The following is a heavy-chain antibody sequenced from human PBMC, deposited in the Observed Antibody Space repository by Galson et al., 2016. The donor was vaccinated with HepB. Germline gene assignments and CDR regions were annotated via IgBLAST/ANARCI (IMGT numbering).Heavy chain of an antibody. J-gene: IGHJ4*02. CDR3: ARVGSRVTLYYFDY. D-gene: IGHD3-10*01. Sequence: SVKVSCKASGYTFTGYFIHWVRQAPGQGLEWMGRINPNSGGTSYAQKFQGRVTMTRDTSITTAYMELSRLRSDDTAVYYCARVGSRVTLYYFDYWGQGTLVTVSS. V-gene: IGHV1-2*06. CDR1: GYTFTGYF. CDR2: INPNSGGT.